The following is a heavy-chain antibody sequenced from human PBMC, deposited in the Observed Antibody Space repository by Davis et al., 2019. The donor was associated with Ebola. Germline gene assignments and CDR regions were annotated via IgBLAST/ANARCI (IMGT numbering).Heavy chain of an antibody. Sequence: PGGSLRLSCAASDISFRNYAMSWVRQAPGKRLEWVSAINTSGSSTYYVESAKGRFTISRDNSKNTLYLQMNSLGADDTAVYYCAMRKPQGDFGDYGGRWFDPWGQGTLVTVSS. CDR1: DISFRNYA. CDR3: AMRKPQGDFGDYGGRWFDP. J-gene: IGHJ5*02. CDR2: INTSGSST. V-gene: IGHV3-23*05. D-gene: IGHD4-17*01.